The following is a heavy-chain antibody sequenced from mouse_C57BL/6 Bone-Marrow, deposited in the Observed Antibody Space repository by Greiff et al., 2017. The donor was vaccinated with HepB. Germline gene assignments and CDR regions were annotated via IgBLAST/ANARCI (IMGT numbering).Heavy chain of an antibody. Sequence: QVHVKQSGAELVRPGTSVKVSCKASGYAFTNYLIEWVKQRPGQGLEWIGVINPGSGGTNYNEKFKGKATLTADKSSSTAYMQLSSLTSEDSAVYFCARWAYDGDAMDYWGQGTSVTVSS. D-gene: IGHD1-2*01. CDR1: GYAFTNYL. CDR2: INPGSGGT. V-gene: IGHV1-54*01. J-gene: IGHJ4*01. CDR3: ARWAYDGDAMDY.